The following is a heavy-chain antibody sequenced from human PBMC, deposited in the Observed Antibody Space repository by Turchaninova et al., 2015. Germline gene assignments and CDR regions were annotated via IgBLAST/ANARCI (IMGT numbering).Heavy chain of an antibody. CDR2: LEYSVYT. Sequence: QVQLQESGPGLGKSSEPLSLPCTVSCYYIGRGYYWGGSRPPPGKGLECLGTLEYSVYTRYNPPLSSRFSFSVDTSKNQFFLKLSSVTAADTAVYYCARHLRSPFDYWGQGTLVTVSS. J-gene: IGHJ4*02. CDR1: CYYIGRGYY. V-gene: IGHV4-38-2*02. CDR3: ARHLRSPFDY.